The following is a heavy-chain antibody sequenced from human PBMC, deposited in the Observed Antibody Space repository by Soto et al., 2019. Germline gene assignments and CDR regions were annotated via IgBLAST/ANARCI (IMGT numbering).Heavy chain of an antibody. CDR3: AKRPTVTGSYGSYYFDY. CDR2: ISGSGGST. D-gene: IGHD4-17*01. Sequence: EVQLLESGGGLVQPGGSLRLSCAASGFTFSSYAMSWVRQAPGKGLELVSAISGSGGSTYYADSVKGRFTISRDNSKNTLYLQMNSLRAEDTAVYYCAKRPTVTGSYGSYYFDYWGQGTLVTVSS. V-gene: IGHV3-23*01. J-gene: IGHJ4*02. CDR1: GFTFSSYA.